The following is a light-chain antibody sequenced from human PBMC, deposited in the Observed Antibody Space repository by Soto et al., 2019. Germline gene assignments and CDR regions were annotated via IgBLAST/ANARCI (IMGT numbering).Light chain of an antibody. CDR1: SSDVGAYKY. J-gene: IGLJ1*01. V-gene: IGLV2-14*03. CDR3: SSFTATNTLDV. Sequence: HSALTQPASVSGSPGQSITISCTGTSSDVGAYKYVSWYQQHPGKAPKLIIYGVSNRPSGVSNRFSGSKSGNTAFLTISGLQPEDEADYYCSSFTATNTLDVFGTGTKVTV. CDR2: GVS.